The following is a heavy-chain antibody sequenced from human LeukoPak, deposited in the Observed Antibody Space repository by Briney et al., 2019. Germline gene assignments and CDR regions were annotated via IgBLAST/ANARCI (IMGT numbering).Heavy chain of an antibody. D-gene: IGHD1-26*01. CDR1: GTTFDTDY. V-gene: IGHV3-7*01. CDR3: ASAAGWESAY. J-gene: IGHJ4*02. CDR2: INQDGSET. Sequence: GGSLRLSCAASGTTFDTDYMTWVRQTPEKGLEGVANINQDGSETNYVDSVKGRFTISRDNAKKSLYLQMNSLRVEDTAVYYCASAAGWESAYWGQGTLVTVSS.